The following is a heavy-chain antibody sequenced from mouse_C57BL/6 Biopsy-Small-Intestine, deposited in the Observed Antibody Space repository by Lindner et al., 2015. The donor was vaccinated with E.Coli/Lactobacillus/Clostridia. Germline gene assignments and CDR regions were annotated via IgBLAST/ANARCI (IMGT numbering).Heavy chain of an antibody. Sequence: SVKVSCKASGFSLRYYPIHWVRQAPGQRPEWMGWVNPANGNTKYSQNFQDRVTIMRDTAANTVYMNLYSLRSEDTAVYYCARVFRGYDFWSGSPSGVQKDVFDMWGQGTMVTVSS. CDR1: GFSLRYYP. CDR3: ARVFRGYDFWSGSPSGVQKDVFDM. D-gene: IGHD2-2*01. J-gene: IGHJ3*02. CDR2: VNPANGNT. V-gene: IGHV1-84*02.